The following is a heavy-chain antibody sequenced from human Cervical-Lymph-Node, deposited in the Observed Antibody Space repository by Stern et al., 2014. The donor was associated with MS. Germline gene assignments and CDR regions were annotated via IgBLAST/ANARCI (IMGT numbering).Heavy chain of an antibody. Sequence: VQLQQSGPGLVKPSETLSLTCTVSGGSISSYSWSWIRQPPGKGLEWIGYIYYSGSTNYNPSLKSRITISVDTSKNQFSLKLSSVTAADTAVYYCARTSLKSGSSRFDFWGQGTLVTVSS. CDR3: ARTSLKSGSSRFDF. J-gene: IGHJ4*02. V-gene: IGHV4-59*01. D-gene: IGHD1-26*01. CDR1: GGSISSYS. CDR2: IYYSGST.